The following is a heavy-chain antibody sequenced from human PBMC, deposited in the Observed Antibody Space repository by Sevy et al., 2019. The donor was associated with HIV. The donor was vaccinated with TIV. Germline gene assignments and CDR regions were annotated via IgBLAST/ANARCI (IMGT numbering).Heavy chain of an antibody. J-gene: IGHJ5*02. CDR3: AREGGYCSSTSCYTSWFDP. CDR1: GYTFTGYY. CDR2: INPNSGGT. V-gene: IGHV1-2*02. Sequence: ASVKVSCKASGYTFTGYYMHWVRQAPGQGLEWMGWINPNSGGTNYAQKFQGRVTMTRETSISTAYMGLSRLRSDDTAVYYCAREGGYCSSTSCYTSWFDPWGQGTLVTVSS. D-gene: IGHD2-2*02.